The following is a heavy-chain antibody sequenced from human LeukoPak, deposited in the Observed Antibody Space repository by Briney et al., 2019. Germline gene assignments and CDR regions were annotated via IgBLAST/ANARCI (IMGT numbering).Heavy chain of an antibody. Sequence: GASVKVSCKASGYTFTGYYMHWVRRAPGQGLEWMGWINPNSGGTNYAQKFQDRVTMTRDTSISTAYMELSRLRSDDTAVYYCARDQNYYDSSGYYGIDCWGQGTLVTVSS. CDR2: INPNSGGT. J-gene: IGHJ4*02. D-gene: IGHD3-22*01. CDR3: ARDQNYYDSSGYYGIDC. V-gene: IGHV1-2*02. CDR1: GYTFTGYY.